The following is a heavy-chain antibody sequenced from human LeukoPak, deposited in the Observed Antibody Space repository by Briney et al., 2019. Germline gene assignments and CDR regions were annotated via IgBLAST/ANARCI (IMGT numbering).Heavy chain of an antibody. CDR2: IRSKANSYAT. CDR3: TRHLGWELNGFDY. D-gene: IGHD1-26*01. Sequence: GGXXXXSCAAXXFTXSGSAMHWVRQASGKGLEWVGRIRSKANSYATAYAASGKGRLTIAREDKKNTAYVEIDSLKTEDTAVYYCTRHLGWELNGFDYWDQGTLVTVSS. V-gene: IGHV3-73*01. J-gene: IGHJ4*02. CDR1: XFTXSGSA.